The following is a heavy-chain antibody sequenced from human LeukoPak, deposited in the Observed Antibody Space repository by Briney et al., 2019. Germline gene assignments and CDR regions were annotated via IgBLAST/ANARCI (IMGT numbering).Heavy chain of an antibody. CDR3: AREGSGYVNDAFDI. J-gene: IGHJ3*02. CDR1: GGSISSSSYY. D-gene: IGHD5-12*01. CDR2: IYYSGST. V-gene: IGHV4-39*07. Sequence: SETLSLTCTVSGGSISSSSYYWGWIRQPPGKGLEWIGSIYYSGSTYYNPSLKSRVTISVDTSKNQFSLKLSSVTSADTAVYYCAREGSGYVNDAFDIWGQGTMVTVSS.